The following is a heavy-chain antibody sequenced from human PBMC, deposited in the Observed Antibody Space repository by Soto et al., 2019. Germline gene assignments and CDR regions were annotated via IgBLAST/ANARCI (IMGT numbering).Heavy chain of an antibody. CDR2: ISANGQGI. V-gene: IGHV3-23*01. D-gene: IGHD1-7*01. Sequence: GWSLRLSCAASGFTFSSYALSWVRQAPGKGLEWVSAISANGQGIYYADSVRGRFTISRDNSKNTIFLHMESVRAEDTAVYYCSKDRNYTRDCFHYWGQGTMVTV. J-gene: IGHJ4*02. CDR3: SKDRNYTRDCFHY. CDR1: GFTFSSYA.